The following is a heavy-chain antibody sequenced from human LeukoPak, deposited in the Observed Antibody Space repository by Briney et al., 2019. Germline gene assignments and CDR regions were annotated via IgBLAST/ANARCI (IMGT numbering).Heavy chain of an antibody. D-gene: IGHD3-3*01. J-gene: IGHJ4*02. CDR1: GGSISSYY. CDR2: IYYSGST. V-gene: IGHV4-59*01. CDR3: ARVLGFWSGYFDY. Sequence: SETLSLTCTVSGGSISSYYWSWIRQPPGKGLEWIGYIYYSGSTNYNPSLKSRVTISVDMSKNQFSLKLSSVTAADTAVYYCARVLGFWSGYFDYWGQGTLVTVSS.